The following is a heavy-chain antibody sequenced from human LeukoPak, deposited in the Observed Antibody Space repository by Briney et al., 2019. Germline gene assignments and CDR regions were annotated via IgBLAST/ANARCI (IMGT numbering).Heavy chain of an antibody. V-gene: IGHV1-18*01. CDR1: GYTFTSYG. Sequence: ASVKVSCKASGYTFTSYGISWVRQAPGQGLELIRWISAYNGNTNNAHKLPGRVTMTTDTSTTAASIERRNMRSDDTPVHYYTRDRDPVVAATLYYYYMDVWGKGTTVTVSS. CDR2: ISAYNGNT. D-gene: IGHD2-15*01. J-gene: IGHJ6*03. CDR3: TRDRDPVVAATLYYYYMDV.